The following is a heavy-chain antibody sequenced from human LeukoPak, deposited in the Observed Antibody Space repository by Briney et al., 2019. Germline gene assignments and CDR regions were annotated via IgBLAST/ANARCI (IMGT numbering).Heavy chain of an antibody. D-gene: IGHD5-18*01. CDR3: ARGKRYSSLWY. CDR2: IYHSGST. V-gene: IGHV4-30-2*01. CDR1: GGSISSGGYS. J-gene: IGHJ4*02. Sequence: ASETLSLTCAVSGGSISSGGYSWSWIRQPPGKGLEWIGYIYHSGSTYYNPSLKSRVTISVDRSKNQFSLKLSSVTAADTAVYYCARGKRYSSLWYWGQGTLVTVSS.